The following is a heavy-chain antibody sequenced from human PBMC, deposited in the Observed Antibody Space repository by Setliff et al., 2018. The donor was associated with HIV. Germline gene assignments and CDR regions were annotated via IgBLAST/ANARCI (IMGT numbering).Heavy chain of an antibody. CDR2: IIPIFDTT. J-gene: IGHJ4*02. CDR1: GGTFNRYA. V-gene: IGHV1-69*06. D-gene: IGHD1-7*01. Sequence: SVKVSCKASGGTFNRYAVSWVRQAPGQGLEWMGRIIPIFDTTNYAQDFQGRVTLVADKSSNTAYMELNSLISEDTAIYYCAQDRGWELPHPPFFDYWGQGTLVTVSS. CDR3: AQDRGWELPHPPFFDY.